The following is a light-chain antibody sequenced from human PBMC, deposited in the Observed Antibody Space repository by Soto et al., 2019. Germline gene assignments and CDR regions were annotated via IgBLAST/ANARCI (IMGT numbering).Light chain of an antibody. CDR3: SSYTGSNTPVV. Sequence: QSVLTQPASVSASPGQSITISCTGTSSDVGGYNYVSWYQQHPGKAPNLIIFDVSNRPSGVSNRFSGSKSGNSASLTISGLQAEDEADYYCSSYTGSNTPVVFGGGTKLTVL. J-gene: IGLJ2*01. V-gene: IGLV2-14*01. CDR2: DVS. CDR1: SSDVGGYNY.